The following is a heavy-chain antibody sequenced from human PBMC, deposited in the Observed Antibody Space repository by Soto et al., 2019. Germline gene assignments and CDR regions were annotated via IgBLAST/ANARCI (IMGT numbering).Heavy chain of an antibody. D-gene: IGHD6-19*01. CDR1: GGSISSYY. CDR2: IYYSGST. Sequence: SETLSLTCTVSGGSISSYYWSWIRQSPGKGLEWIGYIYYSGSTYYNPSLKSRVTISVDRSKNQFSLKLSSVTAADTAVYYCARAGDSSGPVALGYWGQGTPVTVSS. J-gene: IGHJ4*02. V-gene: IGHV4-59*12. CDR3: ARAGDSSGPVALGY.